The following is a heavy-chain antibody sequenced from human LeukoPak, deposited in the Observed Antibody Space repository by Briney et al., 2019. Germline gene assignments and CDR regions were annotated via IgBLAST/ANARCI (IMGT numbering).Heavy chain of an antibody. Sequence: ASVKVSSKASGYTFTDYYIHWVRQAPGQGLEWMGWINPNNGGARYAQQFQGRVTMTRDMSISTAYMEVSRLISDDTAVYYCASVISNSWYGDWGQGTLVTVSS. CDR3: ASVISNSWYGD. CDR1: GYTFTDYY. D-gene: IGHD6-13*01. V-gene: IGHV1-2*02. J-gene: IGHJ5*02. CDR2: INPNNGGA.